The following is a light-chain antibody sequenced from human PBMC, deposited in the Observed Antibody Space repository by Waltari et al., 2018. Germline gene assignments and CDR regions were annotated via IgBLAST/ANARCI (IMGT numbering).Light chain of an antibody. CDR1: QPVDGTR. CDR3: QQYGSAPWT. V-gene: IGKV3-20*01. CDR2: GAS. Sequence: DIVLTQSPDTLSLSPGETATLSCRASQPVDGTRVAWYQQRPGQPTRLLISGASQRAPGIPERISGRGSGAHVGRTITGLEPEDLAVYCCQQYGSAPWTFGQGT. J-gene: IGKJ2*02.